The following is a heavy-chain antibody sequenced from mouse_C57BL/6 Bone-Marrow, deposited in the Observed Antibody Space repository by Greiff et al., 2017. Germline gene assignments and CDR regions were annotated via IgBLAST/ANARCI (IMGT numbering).Heavy chain of an antibody. CDR3: TSSYDYDGYYAMDY. J-gene: IGHJ4*01. CDR1: GFTFSSYA. CDR2: ISSGGDCI. D-gene: IGHD2-4*01. Sequence: EVMLVESGEGLVKPGGSLKLSCAASGFTFSSYAMSWVRQTPEKRLEWVAYISSGGDCIYYADTVKGRFTISRDNARNTLYLQMSSLKSEDTAMFYCTSSYDYDGYYAMDYWGQGTSVTVSS. V-gene: IGHV5-9-1*02.